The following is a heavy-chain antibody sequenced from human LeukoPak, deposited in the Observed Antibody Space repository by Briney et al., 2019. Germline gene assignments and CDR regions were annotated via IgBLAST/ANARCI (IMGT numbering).Heavy chain of an antibody. CDR2: ISWNSGSI. V-gene: IGHV3-9*01. CDR1: GFTFDDYA. D-gene: IGHD3-16*01. Sequence: GKSLRLSCAASGFTFDDYAMHWVRQAPGKGLEWVSGISWNSGSIGYADSVKGRFTISRDNAKNSLYLQMNSLRAEDTALYYWQKDIGGGVPPPPPRFAPFNIGGKGTRPPVS. CDR3: QKDIGGGVPPPPPRFAPFNI. J-gene: IGHJ3*02.